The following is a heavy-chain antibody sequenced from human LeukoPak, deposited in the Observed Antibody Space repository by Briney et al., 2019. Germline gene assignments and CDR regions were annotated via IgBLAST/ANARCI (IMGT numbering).Heavy chain of an antibody. D-gene: IGHD1-26*01. J-gene: IGHJ4*02. V-gene: IGHV3-20*04. CDR2: INWNGGII. CDR1: GFTFDDYG. Sequence: GGSLRLSCAASGFTFDDYGMNWVRQAPGKGLEWVSSINWNGGIIGYADSVKGRFTISRDNGKNSLYLQMNSLRAEDTALYYCARVYSGSFSPFDYWGQGTLVTVSS. CDR3: ARVYSGSFSPFDY.